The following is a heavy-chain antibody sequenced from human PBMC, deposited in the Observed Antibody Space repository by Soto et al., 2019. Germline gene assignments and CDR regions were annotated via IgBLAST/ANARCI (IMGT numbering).Heavy chain of an antibody. CDR2: INPATGAA. CDR3: ARGGGVGVAGSAAFDM. CDR1: GYPVTAYY. D-gene: IGHD3-3*01. V-gene: IGHV1-2*02. J-gene: IGHJ3*02. Sequence: QLHLVQSGAVVKKPGASVTVSCSASGYPVTAYYMHWVRQAPGRGLEWMGGINPATGAAKYTQTFQGRVTMTRDTYTSTVFMELSGLTSEDPAVFYCARGGGVGVAGSAAFDMWGQGTLVTVSS.